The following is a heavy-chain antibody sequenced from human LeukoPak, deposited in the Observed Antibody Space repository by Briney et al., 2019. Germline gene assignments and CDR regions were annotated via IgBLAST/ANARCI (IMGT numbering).Heavy chain of an antibody. CDR2: IYTSGST. D-gene: IGHD3-3*01. J-gene: IGHJ4*02. V-gene: IGHV4-61*02. CDR3: ARDSGLQPQSDPYYDFWSGYYSPWYFDY. Sequence: SETLSLTCTVSGGSISSGSYYWSWIRQPAGKGLEWIGRIYTSGSTNYNPSLKSRVTISVDTSKNQFSLKLSSVTAADTAVYYCARDSGLQPQSDPYYDFWSGYYSPWYFDYWGQGTLVTVSS. CDR1: GGSISSGSYY.